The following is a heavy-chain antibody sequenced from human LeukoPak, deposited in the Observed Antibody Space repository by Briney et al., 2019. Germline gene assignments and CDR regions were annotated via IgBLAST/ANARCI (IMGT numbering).Heavy chain of an antibody. J-gene: IGHJ6*02. CDR3: ARHINSGSYTYYYGMDV. CDR2: IYPGDSDA. Sequence: GESLKNSCKGSGYSFTSYWIGWVRQMPGKALEWMGIIYPGDSDAIYSPSFQGQVTISADKSISTAYLQWGSLKASDTAMYYCARHINSGSYTYYYGMDVWGQGTTVTVPS. D-gene: IGHD3-10*01. V-gene: IGHV5-51*01. CDR1: GYSFTSYW.